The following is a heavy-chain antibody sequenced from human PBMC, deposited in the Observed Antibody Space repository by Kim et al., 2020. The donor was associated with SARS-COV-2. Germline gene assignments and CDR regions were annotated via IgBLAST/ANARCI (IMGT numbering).Heavy chain of an antibody. Sequence: GGSLRLSCAASGFTFDDYTMHWVRQAPGKGLEWVSLISWDGGSTYYADSVKGRFTISRDNSKNSLYLQMNSLRTEDTALYYCAKTFMVRGVIGPFDYWGQGTLVTVSS. V-gene: IGHV3-43*01. CDR1: GFTFDDYT. D-gene: IGHD3-10*01. CDR2: ISWDGGST. J-gene: IGHJ4*02. CDR3: AKTFMVRGVIGPFDY.